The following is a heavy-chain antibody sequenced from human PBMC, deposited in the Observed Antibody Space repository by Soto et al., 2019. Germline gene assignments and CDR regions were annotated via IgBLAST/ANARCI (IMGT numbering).Heavy chain of an antibody. CDR1: GGTFSTYS. V-gene: IGHV1-69*02. D-gene: IGHD2-21*01. Sequence: QVQLVQSGAEVKKPGSSVKVSCKDSGGTFSTYSMFWVRQAPGQGLEWMGRIIPMLGIRNYAQRFQDRVTITADKSTATAHRELSSLRSEDTALYYGTIGSWSGEVCDLWGQWTMVTVSS. CDR2: IIPMLGIR. J-gene: IGHJ3*01. CDR3: TIGSWSGEVCDL.